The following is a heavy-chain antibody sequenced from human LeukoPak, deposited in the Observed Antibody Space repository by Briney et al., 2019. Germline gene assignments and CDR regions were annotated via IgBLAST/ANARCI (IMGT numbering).Heavy chain of an antibody. V-gene: IGHV3-53*01. CDR2: IYAGHTP. D-gene: IGHD2-8*02. J-gene: IGHJ4*02. Sequence: GGSLRLSCEASGFSVASSYMTWVRQAPGEGLEWVSVIYAGHTPLYADSVKGPFTISKDYSTNALHLQMNSLTPEDTAVYFCAKLFTSSTAWYFFEYWGQGTLATVSS. CDR3: AKLFTSSTAWYFFEY. CDR1: GFSVASSY.